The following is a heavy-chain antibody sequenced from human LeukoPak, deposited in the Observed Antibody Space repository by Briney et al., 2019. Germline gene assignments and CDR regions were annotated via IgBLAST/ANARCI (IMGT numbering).Heavy chain of an antibody. Sequence: ASVKVSCKASGYTFTSYDINWVRQATGQGLEWMGWMNPNSGNTGYAQKFQGRVTITRNTSISTAYMELSSLRSEDTAAYYCATSVLRYFDWLGDDAFDIWGQGTMVTVSS. CDR2: MNPNSGNT. V-gene: IGHV1-8*03. CDR1: GYTFTSYD. J-gene: IGHJ3*02. CDR3: ATSVLRYFDWLGDDAFDI. D-gene: IGHD3-9*01.